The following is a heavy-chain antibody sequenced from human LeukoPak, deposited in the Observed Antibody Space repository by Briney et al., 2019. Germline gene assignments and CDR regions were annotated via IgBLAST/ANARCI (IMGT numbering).Heavy chain of an antibody. CDR1: GYTFIDYY. CDR2: VNPNSGGT. Sequence: ASVKVSRKASGYTFIDYYIHWVRLAPGQGLQWMGWVNPNSGGTNYAQKFQGRVTMTRDTSTSTGYLELSRLTSDDTAVYYCARDRGSGTGGYYYGMDVWGQGTAVTVSS. D-gene: IGHD6-19*01. V-gene: IGHV1-2*02. J-gene: IGHJ6*02. CDR3: ARDRGSGTGGYYYGMDV.